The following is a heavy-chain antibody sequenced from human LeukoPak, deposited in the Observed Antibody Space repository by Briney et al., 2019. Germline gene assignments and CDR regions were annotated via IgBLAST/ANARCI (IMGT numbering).Heavy chain of an antibody. CDR2: INSDGSST. Sequence: GGCLRLSCAASGFTFSSYWMHWVRQAPGKGLVWVSRINSDGSSTSYADSVKGRFTISRDNAKNTLYLQMNSLRAEDTAVHYCASYGGSYYGLDYRGQGILVTVSS. J-gene: IGHJ4*02. D-gene: IGHD1-26*01. CDR3: ASYGGSYYGLDY. CDR1: GFTFSSYW. V-gene: IGHV3-74*01.